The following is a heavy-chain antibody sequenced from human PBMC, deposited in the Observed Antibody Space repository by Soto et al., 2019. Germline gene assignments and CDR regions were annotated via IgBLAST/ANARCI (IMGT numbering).Heavy chain of an antibody. Sequence: GGSLRLSCAASGFTFSSYGMHWVRQAPGKGLEWVAVIWYDGSNKYYADSVKGRFTISRDNSKNTLYLQMNSLRAEDTAVYYCARDLLSSRYYYDSSGYFDYWGQGTLVTVSS. J-gene: IGHJ4*02. V-gene: IGHV3-33*01. D-gene: IGHD3-22*01. CDR2: IWYDGSNK. CDR1: GFTFSSYG. CDR3: ARDLLSSRYYYDSSGYFDY.